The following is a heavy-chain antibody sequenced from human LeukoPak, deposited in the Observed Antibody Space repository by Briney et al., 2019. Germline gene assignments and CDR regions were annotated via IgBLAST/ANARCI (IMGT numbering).Heavy chain of an antibody. J-gene: IGHJ4*02. CDR3: ARDNGFGEYYFDY. CDR1: GYTSPFYG. CDR2: ISTETQSP. D-gene: IGHD3-10*01. Sequence: VASVKVSCRVSGYTSPFYGITWVRQAPGQGLEWMGWISTETQSPNYAQKLQGRLTITTDTSTSTAYMELRSLRSDDTAVYYCARDNGFGEYYFDYWGQGTLVTVSS. V-gene: IGHV1-18*01.